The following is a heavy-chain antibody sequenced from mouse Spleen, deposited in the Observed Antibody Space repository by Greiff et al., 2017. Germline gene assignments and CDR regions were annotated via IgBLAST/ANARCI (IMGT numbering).Heavy chain of an antibody. V-gene: IGHV14-1*01. J-gene: IGHJ3*01. CDR1: GFNIKDYY. CDR3: ARGYYGSSFWFAY. Sequence: VQLQQPGAELVMPGASVKLSCTASGFNIKDYYMHWVKQRPGQGLEWIGRIDPEDGDTEYAPKFQGKATLTVDKSSSTAYMQLSSLTSEDSAVYYCARGYYGSSFWFAYWGQGTLVTVSA. D-gene: IGHD1-1*01. CDR2: IDPEDGDT.